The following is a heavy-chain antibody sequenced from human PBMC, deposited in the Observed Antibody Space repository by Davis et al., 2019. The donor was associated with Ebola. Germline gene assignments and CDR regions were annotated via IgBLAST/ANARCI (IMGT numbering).Heavy chain of an antibody. CDR1: GFNFSHYA. CDR3: ADPLSSV. D-gene: IGHD2/OR15-2a*01. V-gene: IGHV3-23*01. CDR2: ISNLALKT. Sequence: GGSLRLSCVGSGFNFSHYAMGWVRQLPGRGLECVSVISNLALKTFYSDSVQGRFIISRDNSKSIVSLQMNNLRVDDTAIYYCADPLSSVWGQGTTVTVS. J-gene: IGHJ6*02.